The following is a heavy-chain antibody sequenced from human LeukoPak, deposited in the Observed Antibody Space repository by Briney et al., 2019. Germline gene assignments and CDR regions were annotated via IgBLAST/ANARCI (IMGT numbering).Heavy chain of an antibody. CDR3: ARSTRDGYNFDAFDI. CDR1: TYSFTSYW. CDR2: IYPGDSDT. V-gene: IGHV5-51*01. D-gene: IGHD5-24*01. J-gene: IGHJ3*02. Sequence: KDGESLKISCKGSTYSFTSYWIGWVRQMPGKGLECMGIIYPGDSDTRYSPSFQGQVTISADKSVSTAYLQWGSLKASDTAMYYCARSTRDGYNFDAFDIWGQGTMVTVSS.